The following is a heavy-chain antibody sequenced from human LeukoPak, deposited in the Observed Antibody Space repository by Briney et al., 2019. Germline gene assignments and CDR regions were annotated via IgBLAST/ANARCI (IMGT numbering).Heavy chain of an antibody. Sequence: KPSETLSLTCAVYGGSFSGYYWSWIRQPPRKGLEWIGEINHSGSTNYNPSLKSRVTISVDTSKNQFSLKLSSVTAADTAVYYCARRWFRYYFDYWGQGTLVTVSS. D-gene: IGHD4-23*01. CDR1: GGSFSGYY. CDR2: INHSGST. CDR3: ARRWFRYYFDY. J-gene: IGHJ4*02. V-gene: IGHV4-34*01.